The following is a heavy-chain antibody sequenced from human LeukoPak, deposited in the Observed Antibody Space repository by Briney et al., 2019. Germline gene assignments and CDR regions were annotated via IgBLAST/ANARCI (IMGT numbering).Heavy chain of an antibody. CDR2: MSQSGST. CDR3: AKEERWLVLRPTAYDY. D-gene: IGHD6-19*01. Sequence: PSETLSLTCTVSGASISSSFWHWIRQPPGKGLEWIGYMSQSGSTSYNASLRGRVTISIDTSKNQFSLRLTSVTAADTAVYYCAKEERWLVLRPTAYDYWGQGTLVTVSS. V-gene: IGHV4-59*03. CDR1: GASISSSF. J-gene: IGHJ4*02.